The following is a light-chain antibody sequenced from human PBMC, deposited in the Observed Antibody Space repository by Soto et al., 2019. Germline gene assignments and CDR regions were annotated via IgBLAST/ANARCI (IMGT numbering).Light chain of an antibody. Sequence: IQLTQSPSSLSASVGDRLTITCRASQSISSWLAWYQQRPGKAPKLLIYKASSLQSGVPSRFSGSGSGTEFTLTISSLQPDDFATYFCQQYSDYSRTFGQGTKV. CDR2: KAS. CDR1: QSISSW. CDR3: QQYSDYSRT. V-gene: IGKV1-5*03. J-gene: IGKJ1*01.